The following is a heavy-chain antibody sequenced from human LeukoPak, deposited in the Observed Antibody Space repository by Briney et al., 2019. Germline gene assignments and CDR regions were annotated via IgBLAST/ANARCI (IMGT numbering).Heavy chain of an antibody. CDR1: GGSISGHY. CDR3: ARDKYFEH. Sequence: SETLSLTCTVSGGSISGHYWSWIRQPPGKGLEWIGYIYFTGSSNYNPSLKSRLTISVDTSKNQFSLRLSSVTAADTAVYYCARDKYFEHWGQGTLVAVS. J-gene: IGHJ1*01. CDR2: IYFTGSS. V-gene: IGHV4-59*11.